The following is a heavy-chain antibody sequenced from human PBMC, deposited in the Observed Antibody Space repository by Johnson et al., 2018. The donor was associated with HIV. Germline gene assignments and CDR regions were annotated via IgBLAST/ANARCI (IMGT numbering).Heavy chain of an antibody. Sequence: VQLVESGGGLVRPGESLRLSCVASGFTFSGYWMTWVRQAPGKGLEWVANIKQGGSEKYYVDSVKGRFTISRDNAKNSLYLQMNSLRAEDTALYYCARDSVGARGAFDIWGQGTMVTVSS. CDR2: IKQGGSEK. CDR3: ARDSVGARGAFDI. CDR1: GFTFSGYW. V-gene: IGHV3-7*03. J-gene: IGHJ3*02. D-gene: IGHD1-26*01.